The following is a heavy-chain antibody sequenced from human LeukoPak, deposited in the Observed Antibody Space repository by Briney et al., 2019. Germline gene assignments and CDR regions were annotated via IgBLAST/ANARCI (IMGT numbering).Heavy chain of an antibody. V-gene: IGHV1-46*01. J-gene: IGHJ4*02. CDR3: ARDESTAVGGVLIRY. D-gene: IGHD3-3*01. Sequence: ASVKVSCKASGYTFTKYYMHWVPQAPGQGLEWMGITNPGGGSTDYAQKFQGRVTMTRDTSTSTVYVELSSLRSEDTAVYYCARDESTAVGGVLIRYWGQGTLVTVSS. CDR2: TNPGGGST. CDR1: GYTFTKYY.